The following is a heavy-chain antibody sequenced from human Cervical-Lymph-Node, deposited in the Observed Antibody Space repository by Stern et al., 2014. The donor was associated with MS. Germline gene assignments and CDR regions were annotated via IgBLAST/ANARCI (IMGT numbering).Heavy chain of an antibody. J-gene: IGHJ4*02. V-gene: IGHV3-30*01. Sequence: VQLVESGGGVVQPGRTLRLSWAASGFTFSSYAMHWVRQAPGKGLEWVAVISYDGSNKYYADSVKGRFTISRDNSKNTLYLQMNSLRAEDTAVYYCARDGYWGQGTLVTVSS. CDR3: ARDGY. CDR1: GFTFSSYA. CDR2: ISYDGSNK.